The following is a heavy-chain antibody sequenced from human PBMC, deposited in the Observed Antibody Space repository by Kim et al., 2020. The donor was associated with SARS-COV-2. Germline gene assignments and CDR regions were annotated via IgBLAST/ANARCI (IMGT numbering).Heavy chain of an antibody. V-gene: IGHV3-66*01. CDR3: ARDYGGNSGWVEP. J-gene: IGHJ5*02. CDR1: GFTVSSSY. CDR2: IYSGGDT. D-gene: IGHD4-17*01. Sequence: GGSLRLSCAASGFTVSSSYMNWVRQAPGKGLQWVSIIYSGGDTYYADSVKGRFTISRDNSKNTLYLQMNSLRVEDTAVYYCARDYGGNSGWVEPWGQGTL.